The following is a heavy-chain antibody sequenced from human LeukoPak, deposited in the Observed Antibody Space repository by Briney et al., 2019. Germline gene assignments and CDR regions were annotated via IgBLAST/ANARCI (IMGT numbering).Heavy chain of an antibody. J-gene: IGHJ4*02. Sequence: GGSLRLSCAASGFTVSSTYMSWVRQAPGKGLEWVSVIYSGGNIYYIESVKGRFTISRDTSKNTLYLQMNSLRAEDTAVYYCARAAPNYGGNSWFDYWGQGTLVTVSS. V-gene: IGHV3-53*01. CDR2: IYSGGNI. CDR1: GFTVSSTY. CDR3: ARAAPNYGGNSWFDY. D-gene: IGHD4-23*01.